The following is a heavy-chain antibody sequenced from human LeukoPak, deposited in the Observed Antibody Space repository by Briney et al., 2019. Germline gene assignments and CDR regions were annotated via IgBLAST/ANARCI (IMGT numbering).Heavy chain of an antibody. V-gene: IGHV4-34*01. CDR2: INHSGST. Sequence: PSETLSLTCAVYGGSFSGYYWSWIRQPPGKGLEWIGDINHSGSTNYNPSLKSRVTISVDTSKNQFSLKPSSVTAADTAVYYCARNPPRYYDSSGPSRNWGQGTLVTVSS. D-gene: IGHD3-22*01. CDR1: GGSFSGYY. J-gene: IGHJ4*02. CDR3: ARNPPRYYDSSGPSRN.